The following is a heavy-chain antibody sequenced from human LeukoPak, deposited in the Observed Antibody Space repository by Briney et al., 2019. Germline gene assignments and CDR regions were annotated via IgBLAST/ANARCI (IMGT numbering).Heavy chain of an antibody. CDR3: AREYYYDSSGPLGY. D-gene: IGHD3-22*01. V-gene: IGHV3-33*01. CDR2: IWYDGSNK. CDR1: GFTFSSYG. J-gene: IGHJ4*02. Sequence: PGGSLRLSCAASGFTFSSYGMHWVRQAPGKGLEWVAVIWYDGSNKYYADSVKGRFTFSRDNSKNTLYLQMNSLRAEDTAVYYCAREYYYDSSGPLGYWGQGTLVTVSS.